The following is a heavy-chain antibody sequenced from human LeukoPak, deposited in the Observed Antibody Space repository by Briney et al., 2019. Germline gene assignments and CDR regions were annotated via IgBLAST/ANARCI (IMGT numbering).Heavy chain of an antibody. V-gene: IGHV4-59*01. D-gene: IGHD4-17*01. J-gene: IGHJ1*01. CDR1: GGSISSYY. CDR2: IYYSGST. Sequence: PSETLSLTCTVPGGSISSYYWSWIRQPPGKGLEWIGYIYYSGSTNYNPSLKSRVTISVDTSKNQFSLKLSSVTAADTAVYYCARDYGDYGYFQHWGQGTLVTVSS. CDR3: ARDYGDYGYFQH.